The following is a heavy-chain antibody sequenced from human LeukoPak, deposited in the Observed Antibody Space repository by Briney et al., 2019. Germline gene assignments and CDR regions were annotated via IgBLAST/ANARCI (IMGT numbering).Heavy chain of an antibody. Sequence: PGGSLRLSCVASGFTFSNVWMSWVRQAPGKGLEWVGRIKSKTHGGTTDYAAPVKGRFTISRDDSKNTLYLQMNSLKTEDTAVYYCTTEGLYYSNYLFDYWGQGTLVTVSS. CDR3: TTEGLYYSNYLFDY. D-gene: IGHD4-11*01. CDR1: GFTFSNVW. CDR2: IKSKTHGGTT. V-gene: IGHV3-15*01. J-gene: IGHJ4*02.